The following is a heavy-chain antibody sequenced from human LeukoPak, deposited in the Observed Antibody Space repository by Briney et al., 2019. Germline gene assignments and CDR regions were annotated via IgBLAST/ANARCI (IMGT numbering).Heavy chain of an antibody. CDR2: IRYDGSIK. Sequence: GGSLRLSCAASGIIFSSYGMHWVRQAPGKGLEWVAFIRYDGSIKYYADSVKGRFTISRDNPKNTLYLQMNSLRGEDTAVYYCAKDARRVRDIGVVFGRGRGYMDVWGKGTTATISS. D-gene: IGHD2-15*01. CDR3: AKDARRVRDIGVVFGRGRGYMDV. CDR1: GIIFSSYG. J-gene: IGHJ6*03. V-gene: IGHV3-30*02.